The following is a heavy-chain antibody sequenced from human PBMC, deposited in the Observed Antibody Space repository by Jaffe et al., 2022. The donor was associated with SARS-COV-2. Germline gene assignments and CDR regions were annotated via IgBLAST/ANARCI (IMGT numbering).Heavy chain of an antibody. D-gene: IGHD3-10*01. V-gene: IGHV4-59*01. CDR2: IYNTGNT. CDR1: GTSITNYY. J-gene: IGHJ6*02. CDR3: ARMVRGVDKYYAMDV. Sequence: QVQLQESGPGLVQPSETLSLTCTVSGTSITNYYWNWIRQPPGKGLEWIGYIYNTGNTNYNPSLKSRVTISVDTSKNQFSLYLTSVSAADTAVYYCARMVRGVDKYYAMDVWGQGTTVTVSS.